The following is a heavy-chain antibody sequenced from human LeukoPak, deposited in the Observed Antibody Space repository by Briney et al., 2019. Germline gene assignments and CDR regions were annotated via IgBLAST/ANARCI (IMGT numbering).Heavy chain of an antibody. CDR2: FDPEDGET. CDR3: ARDLTHSVVVIAPSVYAFDI. D-gene: IGHD2-21*01. Sequence: GASVKVSCKVSGYTLTELSMHWVRQAPGKGLEWMGGFDPEDGETIYAQKFQGRVTMTEDTSTDTAYMELSSLRSDDTAVYYCARDLTHSVVVIAPSVYAFDIWGQGTMVTVSS. CDR1: GYTLTELS. J-gene: IGHJ3*02. V-gene: IGHV1-24*01.